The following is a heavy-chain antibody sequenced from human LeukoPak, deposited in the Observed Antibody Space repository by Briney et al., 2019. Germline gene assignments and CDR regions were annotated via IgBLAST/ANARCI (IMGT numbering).Heavy chain of an antibody. CDR3: ARNPAEGSGYYQGYYYYGMDV. CDR2: ISYDGSNK. CDR1: GFTFSSYS. V-gene: IGHV3-30*03. D-gene: IGHD3-22*01. J-gene: IGHJ6*02. Sequence: GGPLRLSCAASGFTFSSYSMNWVRQAPGKGLEWVAVISYDGSNKYYADSVKGRFTISRDNSKNTLYLQMNSLRAEDTAVYYCARNPAEGSGYYQGYYYYGMDVWGQGTTVTVSS.